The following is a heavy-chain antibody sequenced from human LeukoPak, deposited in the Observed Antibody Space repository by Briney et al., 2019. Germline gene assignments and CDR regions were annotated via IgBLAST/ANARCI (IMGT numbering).Heavy chain of an antibody. D-gene: IGHD5-12*01. CDR1: GFILSNSA. Sequence: GGSLRLSCAASGFILSNSAMTWVRQAPGKGLEWVSGIDTKGTRTYYADSVKGRFTISRDNSKNTLFLQMNSLRAEDTAVYYRVKEVVATIPPLWGQGTLVTVPS. J-gene: IGHJ4*02. V-gene: IGHV3-23*01. CDR3: VKEVVATIPPL. CDR2: IDTKGTRT.